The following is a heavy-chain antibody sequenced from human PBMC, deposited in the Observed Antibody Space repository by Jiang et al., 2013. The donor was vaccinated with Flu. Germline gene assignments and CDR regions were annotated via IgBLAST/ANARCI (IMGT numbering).Heavy chain of an antibody. CDR1: GYTFTSYY. Sequence: KASGYTFTSYYMHWVRQAPGQGLEWMGIINPSGGGTSYAQKFQGRVTMTRVPSTSTVYMELSSLRSEDTAVYFCARDIGIVGARWGDAFDIWGQGTMVTVSS. J-gene: IGHJ3*02. CDR3: ARDIGIVGARWGDAFDI. V-gene: IGHV1-46*01. D-gene: IGHD1-26*01. CDR2: INPSGGGT.